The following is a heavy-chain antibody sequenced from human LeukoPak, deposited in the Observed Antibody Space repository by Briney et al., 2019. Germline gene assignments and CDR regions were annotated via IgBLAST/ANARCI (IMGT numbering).Heavy chain of an antibody. CDR3: ARDCKGADHATDY. CDR1: GFTFSTYA. V-gene: IGHV3-30-3*01. CDR2: ISYDGNNK. J-gene: IGHJ4*02. D-gene: IGHD1-26*01. Sequence: PGRSLRLSCAASGFTFSTYALHWVRQVPGKGLEWVAVISYDGNNKYYGDSVKGRFTISRDNSRDTLYLQMNNLRVEDTAVYYCARDCKGADHATDYWGQGTLVTVSS.